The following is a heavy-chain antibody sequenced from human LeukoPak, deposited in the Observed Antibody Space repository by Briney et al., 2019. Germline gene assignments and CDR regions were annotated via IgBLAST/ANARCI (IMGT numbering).Heavy chain of an antibody. CDR3: ARQMDCSSTSCYASHFDY. V-gene: IGHV4-34*01. Sequence: SETLSLTCAVYGGSFSGYYWSWIRQPPGKGLEWIGEINHSGSTNYNPSLKSRVTISVDTSKNQFSLKLSSVTAADTAVYYCARQMDCSSTSCYASHFDYWGQGTLVTVSS. CDR1: GGSFSGYY. J-gene: IGHJ4*02. CDR2: INHSGST. D-gene: IGHD2-2*01.